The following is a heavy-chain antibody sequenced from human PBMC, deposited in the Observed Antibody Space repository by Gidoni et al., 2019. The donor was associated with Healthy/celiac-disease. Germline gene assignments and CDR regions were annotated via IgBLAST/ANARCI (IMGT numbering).Heavy chain of an antibody. CDR3: AHYDFWKGVDY. J-gene: IGHJ4*02. CDR2: INHSGST. D-gene: IGHD3-3*01. V-gene: IGHV4-34*01. CDR1: GGSFSGYY. Sequence: QVQLQQWGAGLLKPSETLSLTCAVYGGSFSGYYWSWIRQPPGKGLEWIGEINHSGSTNYNPSLKSRVTISVDTSKNQFSLKLSSVTAADTAVYYCAHYDFWKGVDYWGQGTLVTVSS.